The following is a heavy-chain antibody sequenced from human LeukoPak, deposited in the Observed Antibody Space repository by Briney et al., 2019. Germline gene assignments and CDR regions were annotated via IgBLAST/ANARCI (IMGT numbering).Heavy chain of an antibody. V-gene: IGHV1-46*01. CDR3: ARDYDFWSGHYTGIIMRAQPPYDEYGMDV. D-gene: IGHD3-3*01. CDR2: INPSGGST. J-gene: IGHJ6*02. CDR1: GYTFTSYY. Sequence: ASVKVSCKASGYTFTSYYMHWVRQAPGQGLEWMGIINPSGGSTSYAQKFQGRVTMTRDTSTSTVYMELSSLRSEDTAVYYCARDYDFWSGHYTGIIMRAQPPYDEYGMDVWGQGTTVTVSS.